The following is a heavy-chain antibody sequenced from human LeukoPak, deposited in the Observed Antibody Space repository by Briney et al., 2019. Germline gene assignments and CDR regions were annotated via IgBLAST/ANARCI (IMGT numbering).Heavy chain of an antibody. D-gene: IGHD3-22*01. CDR1: GFTFNSYG. CDR3: ARDLEAYYDSSGYALDY. CDR2: IWYDGSNK. Sequence: PGRSLRLSCAASGFTFNSYGMHWVRQAPGKGLEWVAVIWYDGSNKYYAGSVKGRFTISRDNSKNTLYLQMNSLRAEDTAVYYCARDLEAYYDSSGYALDYWGQGTLVTVSS. V-gene: IGHV3-33*01. J-gene: IGHJ4*02.